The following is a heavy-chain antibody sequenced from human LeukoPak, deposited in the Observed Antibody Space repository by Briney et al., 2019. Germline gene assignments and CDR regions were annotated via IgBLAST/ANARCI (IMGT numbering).Heavy chain of an antibody. CDR3: ARTSGVWFGELTH. CDR1: GYSFTTYW. Sequence: GESLKISCKGSGYSFTTYWIGWVRQMPGKGLEWMGVIYPGDSDTRYSPSFQGQVTISADKSISTAYLQWNTLKASDTAMYYCARTSGVWFGELTHWGQGTLVTVSS. CDR2: IYPGDSDT. V-gene: IGHV5-51*01. D-gene: IGHD3-10*01. J-gene: IGHJ4*02.